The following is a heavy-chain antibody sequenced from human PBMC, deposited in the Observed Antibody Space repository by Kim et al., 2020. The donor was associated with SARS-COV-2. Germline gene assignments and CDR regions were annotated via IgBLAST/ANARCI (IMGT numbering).Heavy chain of an antibody. CDR3: AKGFSGGWHPHDAVDI. V-gene: IGHV3-33*06. D-gene: IGHD3-16*01. Sequence: GGSLRLSCAASGFTFSSYGMHWVRQAPGKGLEWVAVIWYDGSNKYYADSVKGRFTISRDNSKNTLYLQMNSLRAEDTAVYYCAKGFSGGWHPHDAVDIWGQGTMVTVSS. CDR1: GFTFSSYG. CDR2: IWYDGSNK. J-gene: IGHJ3*02.